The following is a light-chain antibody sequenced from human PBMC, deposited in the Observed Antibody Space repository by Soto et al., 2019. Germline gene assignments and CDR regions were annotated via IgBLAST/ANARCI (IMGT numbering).Light chain of an antibody. CDR2: GAS. V-gene: IGKV3-20*01. CDR3: MQYETAPLT. Sequence: EIVMTQSPGTLSLPPGERATLSCRASQSIGGRKVAWFQQKPGQAPRLLIYGASSRGSGIQDRFSGGGSGTDFTLTIRRLEPEDFAVYFCMQYETAPLTFGGGTKVDIK. CDR1: QSIGGRK. J-gene: IGKJ4*01.